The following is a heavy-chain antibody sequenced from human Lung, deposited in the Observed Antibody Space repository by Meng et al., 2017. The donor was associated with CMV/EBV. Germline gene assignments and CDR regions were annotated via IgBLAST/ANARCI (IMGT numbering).Heavy chain of an antibody. CDR1: GFSLSTSGVA. CDR2: IYWDDDK. D-gene: IGHD3-3*01. CDR3: VHNSDFWSGYHAFDY. V-gene: IGHV2-5*02. J-gene: IGHJ4*02. Sequence: QITLKESGHTLVKPTQTPTPTCTVSGFSLSTSGVAVGWIRQPPGKALEWLALIYWDDDKRYSPSLRDRLAITKDTSKNQVVLKMTNMDPVDTATLYCVHNSDFWSGYHAFDYWGQGTLVTVSS.